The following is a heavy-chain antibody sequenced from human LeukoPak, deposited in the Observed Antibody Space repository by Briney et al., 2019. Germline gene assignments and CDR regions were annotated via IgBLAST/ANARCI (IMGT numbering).Heavy chain of an antibody. CDR1: GGSISSYY. CDR3: ARVGGSGSYYTYYFDY. D-gene: IGHD3-10*01. Sequence: SETLSLTCTVSGGSISSYYWSWIRQPPGKGLEWIGYIYYSGSTNYNPSLKSRVTISVDTYKNQFSLKLSSVTAADTAVYYCARVGGSGSYYTYYFDYWGQGTLVTVSS. CDR2: IYYSGST. J-gene: IGHJ4*02. V-gene: IGHV4-59*01.